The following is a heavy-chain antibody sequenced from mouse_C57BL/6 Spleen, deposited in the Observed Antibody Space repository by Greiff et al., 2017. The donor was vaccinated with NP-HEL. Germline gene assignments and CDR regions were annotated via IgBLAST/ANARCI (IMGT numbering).Heavy chain of an antibody. D-gene: IGHD2-3*01. CDR3: ARDYDGYYPYAMDY. J-gene: IGHJ4*01. Sequence: VQLQQPGAELVRPGSSVKLSCKASGYTFTSYWMDWVKQRPGQGLEWIGNIYPSDSETHYNQKFKDKATLTVDKSSSTAYMQLSSLTSEDSAVYYCARDYDGYYPYAMDYWGQGTSVTVSS. V-gene: IGHV1-61*01. CDR2: IYPSDSET. CDR1: GYTFTSYW.